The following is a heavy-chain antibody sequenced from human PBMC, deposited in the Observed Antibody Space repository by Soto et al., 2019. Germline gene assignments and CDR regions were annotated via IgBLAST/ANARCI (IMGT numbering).Heavy chain of an antibody. CDR1: GGSISSYY. CDR2: IYYSGST. CDR3: ARVRAYIAAAGKNSNWFDP. J-gene: IGHJ5*02. D-gene: IGHD6-13*01. V-gene: IGHV4-59*01. Sequence: PSETLSLTCTVSGGSISSYYWSWIRQPPGKGLEWIGYIYYSGSTNYNPSLKSRVTISVDTSKNQFSLKLSSVTAADTAVYYCARVRAYIAAAGKNSNWFDPWGQGTLVTVSS.